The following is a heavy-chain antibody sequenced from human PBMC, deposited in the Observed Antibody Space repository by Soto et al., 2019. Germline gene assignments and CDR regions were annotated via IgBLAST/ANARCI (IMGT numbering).Heavy chain of an antibody. CDR1: GFTFLSYA. Sequence: GGSLRLSCSASGFTFLSYAMHWVRQAPGKGLEWVARIKQDGSEKYYVDSVKGRFTISRDNAEMSLYLQMNSLRAEDTAVYYCARGTTSGATYFDYWGQGTLVTVSS. CDR2: IKQDGSEK. CDR3: ARGTTSGATYFDY. V-gene: IGHV3-7*03. J-gene: IGHJ4*02. D-gene: IGHD5-12*01.